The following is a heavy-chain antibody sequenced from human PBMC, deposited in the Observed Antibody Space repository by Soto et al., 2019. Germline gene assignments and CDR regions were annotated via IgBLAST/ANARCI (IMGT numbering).Heavy chain of an antibody. J-gene: IGHJ5*02. V-gene: IGHV1-69*01. CDR2: FIPIFGTA. Sequence: QVQLVQSGAEVKKPGSSVKVSCKASGGTFSSYAISWVRQAPGQGLEWMGGFIPIFGTANYAQKFQGRVTITADESTSTAYMEQSSLRSEDTAVYYCARDRLGRGIAVAVFDPWGQGTLVTVSS. CDR3: ARDRLGRGIAVAVFDP. CDR1: GGTFSSYA. D-gene: IGHD6-19*01.